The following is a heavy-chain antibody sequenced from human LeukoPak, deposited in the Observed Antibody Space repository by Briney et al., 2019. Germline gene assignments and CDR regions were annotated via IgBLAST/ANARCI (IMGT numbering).Heavy chain of an antibody. CDR3: ASMGVTIPFDAFDI. V-gene: IGHV1-18*04. J-gene: IGHJ3*02. D-gene: IGHD2-21*02. CDR1: GYTFTSYG. Sequence: VASVKVSCKASGYTFTSYGISWVRQAPGQGLEWMGWISAYNGNTNYAQKFQGRVTMTTDTSTSTAYMELRSLRSDDTAVYYCASMGVTIPFDAFDIWGQGTMVTVSS. CDR2: ISAYNGNT.